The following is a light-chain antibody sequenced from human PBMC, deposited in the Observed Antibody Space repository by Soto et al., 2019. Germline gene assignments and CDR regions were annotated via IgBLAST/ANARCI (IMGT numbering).Light chain of an antibody. CDR3: AAWDHSLSGWL. CDR2: HND. V-gene: IGLV1-44*01. Sequence: QSVLTQPPSASGTPGQRVTISCSGGSSNIGRNTVNWYQQLTGTAPRLLIYHNDNRPSGLPDRFSGSKSGTSASLAISGLQSEDEAHYYCAAWDHSLSGWLFGGGTKLTVL. J-gene: IGLJ3*02. CDR1: SSNIGRNT.